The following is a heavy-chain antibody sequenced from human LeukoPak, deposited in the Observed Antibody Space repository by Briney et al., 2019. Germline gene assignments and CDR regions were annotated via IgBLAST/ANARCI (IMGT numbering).Heavy chain of an antibody. Sequence: PSETLSLTCAVSGGSISSSNWWSWVRQPPGKGLEWIGEIYHSGSTNYNPSLKSRVTISVDKSKNQFSLKLSSVTAADTAVYYCARHPTPLYYYGSGSLDYMDVWGRGTTVTVSS. CDR1: GGSISSSNW. CDR2: IYHSGST. CDR3: ARHPTPLYYYGSGSLDYMDV. J-gene: IGHJ6*03. V-gene: IGHV4-4*02. D-gene: IGHD3-10*01.